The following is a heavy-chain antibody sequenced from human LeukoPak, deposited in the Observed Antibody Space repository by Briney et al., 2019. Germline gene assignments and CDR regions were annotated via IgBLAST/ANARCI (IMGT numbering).Heavy chain of an antibody. J-gene: IGHJ4*02. D-gene: IGHD3-22*01. CDR3: AKDGIQNEDYYDSSGYLDY. V-gene: IGHV3-23*01. Sequence: GGSLRLSCAASGFTFSSYAMSWVRQAPGKGLEWVSVISGSGGSTFYADSVKGRFTISRDNSKNTLYLQMNSLRAEDTAVHYCAKDGIQNEDYYDSSGYLDYWGQGTLVTVSS. CDR1: GFTFSSYA. CDR2: ISGSGGST.